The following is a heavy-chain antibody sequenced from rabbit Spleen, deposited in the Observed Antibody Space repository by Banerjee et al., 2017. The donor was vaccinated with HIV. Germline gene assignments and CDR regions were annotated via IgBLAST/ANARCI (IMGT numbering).Heavy chain of an antibody. D-gene: IGHD4-1*01. Sequence: QEQLVESGGGLVQPGGSLKLSCKGSGFDFSGYGVSWVRQAPGKGLEWIGYIDPIFGTTDYANWVNGRFTISSDNAQYTVHLQLNSLTAADTATYFCARYYIFYGMDLWGPGTLVTVS. J-gene: IGHJ6*01. CDR2: IDPIFGTT. V-gene: IGHV1S47*01. CDR1: GFDFSGYG. CDR3: ARYYIFYGMDL.